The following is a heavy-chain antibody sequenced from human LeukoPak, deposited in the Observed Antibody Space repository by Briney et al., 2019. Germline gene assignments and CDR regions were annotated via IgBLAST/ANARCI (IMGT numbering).Heavy chain of an antibody. CDR3: ARESGNYLDY. CDR2: IYYTGYT. D-gene: IGHD1-1*01. CDR1: GDSISSSSYY. J-gene: IGHJ4*02. V-gene: IGHV4-39*07. Sequence: SSETLSLTCTVSGDSISSSSYYWGWIRQPPGTGLEWIGSIYYTGYTYDNPSLRSRITMSVDTPKNQFSLKLSSVTAADTAVYYCARESGNYLDYWGQGTLVTVSS.